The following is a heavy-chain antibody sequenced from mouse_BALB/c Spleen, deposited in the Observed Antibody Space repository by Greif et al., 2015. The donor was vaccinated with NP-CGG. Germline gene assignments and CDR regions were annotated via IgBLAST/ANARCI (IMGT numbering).Heavy chain of an antibody. CDR3: ARSGGYGAWFAY. Sequence: VQLQQSGPGLVKPSQSLSLTCTVTGYSITSDYAWNWIRQFPGNKLEWMGYISYSGSTSYNPSLKSRISITRDTSKNQFFLQLNSVTTEDTATYYCARSGGYGAWFAYWGQGTLVTVSA. D-gene: IGHD3-1*01. CDR1: GYSITSDYA. J-gene: IGHJ3*01. V-gene: IGHV3-2*02. CDR2: ISYSGST.